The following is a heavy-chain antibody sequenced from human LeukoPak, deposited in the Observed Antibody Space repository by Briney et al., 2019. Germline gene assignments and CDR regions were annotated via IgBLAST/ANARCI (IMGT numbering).Heavy chain of an antibody. CDR3: ARDQTLSSSSYHPFDY. D-gene: IGHD6-6*01. J-gene: IGHJ4*02. V-gene: IGHV6-1*01. CDR1: GDSVSSNSAA. CDR2: TYYRSKWYN. Sequence: SQTLSLTCAISGDSVSSNSAAWNWIRQSPSRGLEWLGRTYYRSKWYNDYAVSVKSRITINPDTSKNQFSLQLNSVTPEDMAVYYCARDQTLSSSSYHPFDYWGQGTLVTVSS.